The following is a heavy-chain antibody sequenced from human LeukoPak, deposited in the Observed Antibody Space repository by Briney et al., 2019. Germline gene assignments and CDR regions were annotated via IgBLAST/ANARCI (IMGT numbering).Heavy chain of an antibody. V-gene: IGHV3-23*01. CDR1: GFTFSSYG. CDR3: AKVSYITMRVVVITGFDY. Sequence: PGGSLRLSCAAFGFTFSSYGMHWVRQAPGKGLEWVSSISGHGGVTYYADSVKGRVTISRDNSNNTLHLQMNSLRAEDTAVYYCAKVSYITMRVVVITGFDYWGQGTLVTVSS. CDR2: ISGHGGVT. J-gene: IGHJ4*02. D-gene: IGHD3-22*01.